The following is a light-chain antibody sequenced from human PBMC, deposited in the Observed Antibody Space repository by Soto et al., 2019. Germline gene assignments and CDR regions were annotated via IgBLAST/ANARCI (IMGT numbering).Light chain of an antibody. V-gene: IGKV3-11*01. CDR1: QSVSSY. Sequence: EIVLTQSPATLSLSPGERATLSCRASQSVSSYLAWYQQKPGQAPRLLIYDASNRATGILARFSGSGSRTAFTLTISSLEHEDFAVYYCQQRSNWPLITFGQGTRLEIK. CDR2: DAS. J-gene: IGKJ5*01. CDR3: QQRSNWPLIT.